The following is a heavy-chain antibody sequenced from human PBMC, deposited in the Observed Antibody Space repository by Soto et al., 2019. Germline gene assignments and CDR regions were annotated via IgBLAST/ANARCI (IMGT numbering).Heavy chain of an antibody. CDR1: VFIFEDYD. Sequence: GWSLRLSCESSVFIFEDYDMHWVRQPPGKGLQWVSGISWNSGDKDYGDSVKGRFTISRDNSKNTLYLQMNSLRAEDTAVYYCAKAHSSSAVDYWGQGTLVTVSS. D-gene: IGHD6-6*01. CDR2: ISWNSGDK. V-gene: IGHV3-9*01. CDR3: AKAHSSSAVDY. J-gene: IGHJ4*02.